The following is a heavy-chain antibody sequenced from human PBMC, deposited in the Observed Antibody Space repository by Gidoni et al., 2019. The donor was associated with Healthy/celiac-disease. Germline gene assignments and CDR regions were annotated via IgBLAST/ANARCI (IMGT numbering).Heavy chain of an antibody. V-gene: IGHV3-23*01. CDR3: AKDGPYYDSSGYYYS. CDR2: ISGSGGST. CDR1: GFPFTRYA. Sequence: EVQLLESGGGLVQPGGSLRLSCAASGFPFTRYAMSWVRQAPGKGLEWISAISGSGGSTYYADSVKGRFTISRDNSKNTLYLQMNSLRAEDTAVYYCAKDGPYYDSSGYYYSWGQGTLVTVSS. J-gene: IGHJ5*02. D-gene: IGHD3-22*01.